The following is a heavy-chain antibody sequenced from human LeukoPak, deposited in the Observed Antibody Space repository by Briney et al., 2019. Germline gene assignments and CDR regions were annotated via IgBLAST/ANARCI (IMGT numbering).Heavy chain of an antibody. D-gene: IGHD5-18*01. CDR1: GGSFSGYY. CDR3: ARLSRRGYSYGYGR. V-gene: IGHV4-34*01. CDR2: INHSAST. Sequence: SETLSLTCAVYGGSFSGYYWSWIRQPPGKGLEWIGEINHSASTNYNPSLKSRVTISVDTSKNQFSLKLSSVTAADTAVYYCARLSRRGYSYGYGRWGQGTLVTVSS. J-gene: IGHJ4*02.